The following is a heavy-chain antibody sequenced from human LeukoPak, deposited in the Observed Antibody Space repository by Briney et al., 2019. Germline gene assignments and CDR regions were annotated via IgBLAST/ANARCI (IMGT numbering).Heavy chain of an antibody. CDR2: ISGSSGSK. CDR3: AKGSKFSGTYYFDY. J-gene: IGHJ4*02. Sequence: GGSLRLSCAASGFTFSDSAMIWVRRAPGKGLEGVSSISGSSGSKFHADSVKGRFTISRDNSKGTLYLQMNSLRAEDTALYYCAKGSKFSGTYYFDYWGQGTLVTVSS. V-gene: IGHV3-23*01. CDR1: GFTFSDSA. D-gene: IGHD1-26*01.